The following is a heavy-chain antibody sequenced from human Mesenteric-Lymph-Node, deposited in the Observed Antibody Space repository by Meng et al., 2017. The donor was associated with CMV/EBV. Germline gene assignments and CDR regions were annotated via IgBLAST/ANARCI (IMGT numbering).Heavy chain of an antibody. D-gene: IGHD2-15*01. CDR3: ERNCSGPVCSSSGMDV. CDR2: LNAYNDDT. J-gene: IGHJ6*02. CDR1: GYSFTNCG. V-gene: IGHV1-18*04. Sequence: GYSFTNCGGKWVRQGPGQGLEWMGWLNAYNDDTNVAQKFQGRVTMTPNTSTNMVHLDLRSLTTDDTAVYYCERNCSGPVCSSSGMDVWGQGTLVTVSS.